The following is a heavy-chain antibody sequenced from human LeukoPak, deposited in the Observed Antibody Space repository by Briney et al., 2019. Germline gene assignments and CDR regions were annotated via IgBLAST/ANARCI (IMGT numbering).Heavy chain of an antibody. CDR3: ARGGKYYDILTGYYGMDV. J-gene: IGHJ6*04. CDR2: IYYSGST. CDR1: GGSDSSGSYY. D-gene: IGHD3-9*01. V-gene: IGHV4-61*01. Sequence: SETLSLTCTVSGGSDSSGSYYWSWIRQPPGKGLEWIGYIYYSGSTNYNPSLKSRVTISVDTSKNQFSLKLSSVTAADTAVYYCARGGKYYDILTGYYGMDVWGKGTTVTVSS.